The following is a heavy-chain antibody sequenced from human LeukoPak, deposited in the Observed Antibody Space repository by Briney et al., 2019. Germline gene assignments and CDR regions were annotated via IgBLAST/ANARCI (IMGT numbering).Heavy chain of an antibody. J-gene: IGHJ5*02. CDR1: GFTVSSNY. V-gene: IGHV3-66*01. Sequence: GGSLRLSCAASGFTVSSNYIKWVRQAPGKGLEGVSGVFSGGATHYADSVTGRFTVSRDTSKNTGYLQMTGLGADDTAVYYCARFDPFGGTWFEDWGQGTLVTVSS. CDR3: ARFDPFGGTWFED. D-gene: IGHD3-9*01. CDR2: VFSGGAT.